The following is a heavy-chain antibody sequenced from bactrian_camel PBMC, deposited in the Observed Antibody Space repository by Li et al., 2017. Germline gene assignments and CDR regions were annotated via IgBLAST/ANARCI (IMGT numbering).Heavy chain of an antibody. Sequence: VQLVESGGGSAPAGGSLRLSCAASGFTYSVYAMGWFRQAPGNGREGVAGIYTGGGDGHYADAVKGRFTISQDKGKNVVYLQMTGLKPEDTGMYYCGARWPSCASYWDEALHYKTWGQGTQVTV. J-gene: IGHJ4*01. CDR1: GFTYSVYA. D-gene: IGHD1*01. V-gene: IGHV3S31*01. CDR2: IYTGGGDG. CDR3: GARWPSCASYWDEALHYKT.